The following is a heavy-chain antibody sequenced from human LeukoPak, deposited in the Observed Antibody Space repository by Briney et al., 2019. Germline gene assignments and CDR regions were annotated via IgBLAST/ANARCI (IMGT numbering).Heavy chain of an antibody. CDR2: ISGSGDNT. V-gene: IGHV3-23*01. CDR3: ARGFRKIEY. J-gene: IGHJ4*02. CDR1: GFTFSIHA. Sequence: GGSLRLSCAASGFTFSIHAMSWVRQAPGKGLDWVSGISGSGDNTYDADSVKGRFTISRDNSKNTVYLQMNSLRAEDTAVYYCARGFRKIEYWGQGTLVTVSS.